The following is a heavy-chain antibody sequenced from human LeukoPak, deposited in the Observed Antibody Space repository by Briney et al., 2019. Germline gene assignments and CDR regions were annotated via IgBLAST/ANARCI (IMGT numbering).Heavy chain of an antibody. Sequence: GASVKVSCKASGYTFTSYGISWVRQAPGQGLEWMGWISAYNGNTNYAQKLQGRVTMTTDTSTSTAYMELRSLRSDDTAVYYCARDPNTYYYGSGSYNWFDPWGQGTLVTVSS. D-gene: IGHD3-10*01. J-gene: IGHJ5*02. V-gene: IGHV1-18*01. CDR3: ARDPNTYYYGSGSYNWFDP. CDR2: ISAYNGNT. CDR1: GYTFTSYG.